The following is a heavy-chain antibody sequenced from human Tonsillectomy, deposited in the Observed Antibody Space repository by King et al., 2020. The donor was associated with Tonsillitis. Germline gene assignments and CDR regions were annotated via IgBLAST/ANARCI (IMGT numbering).Heavy chain of an antibody. D-gene: IGHD2-15*01. CDR2: ISSSSSYI. CDR3: ARDCSGGSCYPYYYGMDV. V-gene: IGHV3-21*01. CDR1: GFTFSSYS. Sequence: VQLVESGGGLVKPGGSLRLSCAASGFTFSSYSMNWVRQSPGKGLEWVSSISSSSSYIYYADSVKGRFAISRDNAKHSLYLQMNSLRAEDTAVYYCARDCSGGSCYPYYYGMDVWGQGTTGTVSS. J-gene: IGHJ6*02.